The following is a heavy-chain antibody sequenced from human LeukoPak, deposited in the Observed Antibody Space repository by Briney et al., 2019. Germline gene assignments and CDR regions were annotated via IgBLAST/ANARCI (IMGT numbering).Heavy chain of an antibody. Sequence: GGSLRLSCAASGFTFSSYWMHWVRQAPGKGLMWASRISPDGSITNYADSVQGRFTISRDNPKNTLYLQMNSLRAEDTALYYCARVSLQQLAFDYWGQGSLVTVSS. D-gene: IGHD1-1*01. CDR1: GFTFSSYW. V-gene: IGHV3-74*01. J-gene: IGHJ4*02. CDR2: ISPDGSIT. CDR3: ARVSLQQLAFDY.